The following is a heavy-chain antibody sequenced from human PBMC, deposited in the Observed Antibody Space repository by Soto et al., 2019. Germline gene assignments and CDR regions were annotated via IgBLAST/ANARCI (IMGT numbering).Heavy chain of an antibody. CDR2: IYFNGNT. D-gene: IGHD3-16*01. CDR3: ARQGAY. J-gene: IGHJ4*02. V-gene: IGHV4-39*01. CDR1: GVSISDTSYY. Sequence: QLQLQESGPGLVKPSETLSLTCTVSGVSISDTSYYWGWIRQPPGRGLEWIGTIYFNGNTFYNPSLKSRLTISVDTSKNQSSLRLTSVTAADTAVYYCARQGAYWGQGTLVAVSS.